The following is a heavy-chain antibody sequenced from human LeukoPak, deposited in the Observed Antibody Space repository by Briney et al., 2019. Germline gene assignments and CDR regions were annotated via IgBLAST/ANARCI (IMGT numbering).Heavy chain of an antibody. CDR2: IHPEDSYT. CDR1: GYVFIRHW. CDR3: ARQNHYYYHMDV. J-gene: IGHJ6*03. V-gene: IGHV5-51*01. Sequence: GESLKISCKASGYVFIRHWIGWVRQVPGKGLEWMGVIHPEDSYTRYNPAFQGQVTLSVDETTSTAYLQLSSLKASDTAIYYCARQNHYYYHMDVSGRGTTVTVSS.